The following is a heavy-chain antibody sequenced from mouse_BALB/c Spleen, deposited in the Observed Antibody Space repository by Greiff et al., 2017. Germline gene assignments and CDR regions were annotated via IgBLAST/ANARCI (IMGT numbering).Heavy chain of an antibody. D-gene: IGHD1-2*01. CDR1: GFTFNTYA. CDR3: VRENFYYGYEGGYYAMDY. Sequence: EVKLVESGGGLVQPKGSLKLSCAASGFTFNTYAMHWVCQAPGKGLEWVARIRSKSNNYATYYADSVKDRFTISRDDSQSMLYLQMNNLKTEDTAMYYCVRENFYYGYEGGYYAMDYWGQGTSVTVSS. CDR2: IRSKSNNYAT. J-gene: IGHJ4*01. V-gene: IGHV10-3*03.